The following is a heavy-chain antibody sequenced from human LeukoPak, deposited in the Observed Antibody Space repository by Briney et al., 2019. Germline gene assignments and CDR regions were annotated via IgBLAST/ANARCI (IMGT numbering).Heavy chain of an antibody. J-gene: IGHJ4*02. D-gene: IGHD1-1*01. CDR2: LKSDGSST. CDR1: GFKLSSYY. CDR3: ARTTMETQYFDR. V-gene: IGHV3-74*03. Sequence: GGSLRLSCAASGFKLSSYYMDWVRQAPGKGLVCVSRLKSDGSSTKYADSVQGRFTISRDDAKNTLYLQMTSVRVEDAAVYYCARTTMETQYFDRWGQGTLVTVSS.